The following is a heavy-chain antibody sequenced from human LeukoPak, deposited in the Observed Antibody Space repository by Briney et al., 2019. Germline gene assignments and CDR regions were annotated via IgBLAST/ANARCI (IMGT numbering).Heavy chain of an antibody. CDR1: GFTFCSYD. Sequence: PGVSLRLSCAASGFTFCSYDMHWVRQTTGKGLEWVSAIGTAGDTYYPGSVKGRFTISRENAKNSLYLQMNSLRAGDTAVYYCAGLRRDGYYDYWGQGTLVTVSS. V-gene: IGHV3-13*01. J-gene: IGHJ4*02. D-gene: IGHD4-17*01. CDR3: AGLRRDGYYDY. CDR2: IGTAGDT.